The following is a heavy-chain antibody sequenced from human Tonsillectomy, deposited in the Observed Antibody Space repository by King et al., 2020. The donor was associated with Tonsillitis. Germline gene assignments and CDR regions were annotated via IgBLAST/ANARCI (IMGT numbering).Heavy chain of an antibody. D-gene: IGHD2-15*01. V-gene: IGHV1-8*02. CDR1: GYTFTSYD. J-gene: IGHJ5*02. Sequence: VQLVESGAEVKKPGASVKVSCKASGYTFTSYDINWVRQATGQGLEWMGWMNPNRGNTGYAQKFQGRVTMTRNTSISTAYMELSSLRSEDTAVYYCARGSVGGYCGGGSCYSFWFYPWGQGTLVTVSS. CDR2: MNPNRGNT. CDR3: ARGSVGGYCGGGSCYSFWFYP.